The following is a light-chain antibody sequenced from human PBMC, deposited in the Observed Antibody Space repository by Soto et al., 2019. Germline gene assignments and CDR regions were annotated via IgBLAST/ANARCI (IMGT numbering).Light chain of an antibody. CDR2: GAS. V-gene: IGKV3-20*01. CDR3: HQYDLSPAT. Sequence: EIVLTQSPDTLSLSPGERATLSCRASQSVNSSYFAWYQQKPGQAPKLLIYGASKRATGIPETFSASGSGTDFTLSISRLGPEDCAVYFCHQYDLSPATFGGGAKVEIK. J-gene: IGKJ4*01. CDR1: QSVNSSY.